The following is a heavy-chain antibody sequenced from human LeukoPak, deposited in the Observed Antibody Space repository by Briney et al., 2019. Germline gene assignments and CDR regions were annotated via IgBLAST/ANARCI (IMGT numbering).Heavy chain of an antibody. J-gene: IGHJ4*02. CDR2: ISEAGSTT. V-gene: IGHV3-23*01. Sequence: GGSLRLSCAASGFTFSSYSMNWVRQAPGEGLEWVSGISEAGSTTVYADSVKGRFTISRDNSRDTVYLEMNSLRGEDTAIYFCATDCCGGECCSHNRDDYWGQGTLVTVSS. CDR1: GFTFSSYS. D-gene: IGHD2-21*01. CDR3: ATDCCGGECCSHNRDDY.